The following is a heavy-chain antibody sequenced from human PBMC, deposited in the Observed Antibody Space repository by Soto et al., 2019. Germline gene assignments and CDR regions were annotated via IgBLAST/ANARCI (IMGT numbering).Heavy chain of an antibody. V-gene: IGHV1-3*01. CDR3: ARHGSGWDY. CDR1: GYTLTSYA. J-gene: IGHJ4*02. Sequence: ASVKGSCKASGYTLTSYAMHWVRQAPGQRLEWMGWINAGNGNTKYSQKLQGRVTITTDTSPSTAYMKLSSLRSEDTAVYSCARHGSGWDYWGQGTLVTLSS. D-gene: IGHD6-19*01. CDR2: INAGNGNT.